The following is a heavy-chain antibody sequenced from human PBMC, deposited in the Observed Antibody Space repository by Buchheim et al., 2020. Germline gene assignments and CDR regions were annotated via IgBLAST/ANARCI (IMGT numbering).Heavy chain of an antibody. CDR2: IWSDASNK. CDR1: GFSFSSYG. Sequence: QVQLVESGGGVVQPGRSLRLSCAASGFSFSSYGMHWVRQAPGKGLEWVAVIWSDASNKFYADSVKGRFTVSRANSKNTLFLQMNSLRAEDTAVYYCARDPIAVTGTSYFDYWGQGAL. D-gene: IGHD6-19*01. J-gene: IGHJ4*02. V-gene: IGHV3-33*01. CDR3: ARDPIAVTGTSYFDY.